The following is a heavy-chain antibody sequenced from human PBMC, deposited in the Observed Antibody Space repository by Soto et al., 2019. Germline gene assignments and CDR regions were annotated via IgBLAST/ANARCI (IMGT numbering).Heavy chain of an antibody. V-gene: IGHV3-30*03. CDR2: ISYDGSNK. J-gene: IGHJ6*01. CDR3: ARGAEYQLLDRDYFYGMDV. D-gene: IGHD2-2*02. CDR1: AFTLSIHG. Sequence: QGQLVESGGGVVQPGRSLRLSCAASAFTLSIHGMHWVRQAPGKGLEWVAVISYDGSNKYYADSVRGRFTISRDNSKNTLFLQMNSLRPEDTAVYYCARGAEYQLLDRDYFYGMDVW.